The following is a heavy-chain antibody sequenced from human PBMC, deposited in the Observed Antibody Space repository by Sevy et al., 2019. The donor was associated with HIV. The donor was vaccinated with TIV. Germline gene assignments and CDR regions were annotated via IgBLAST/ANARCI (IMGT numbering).Heavy chain of an antibody. CDR1: GFTFSDYY. J-gene: IGHJ4*02. V-gene: IGHV3-23*01. Sequence: GGSLRLSCAASGFTFSDYYMSWVRQAPGKGLEWVSAISGSGGSTYYADSVKGRFTISRDNSKNTLYLQMNSLRAEDTAVYYCAKLSIPSTDGDYWGQGTLVTVSS. CDR2: ISGSGGST. CDR3: AKLSIPSTDGDY. D-gene: IGHD4-17*01.